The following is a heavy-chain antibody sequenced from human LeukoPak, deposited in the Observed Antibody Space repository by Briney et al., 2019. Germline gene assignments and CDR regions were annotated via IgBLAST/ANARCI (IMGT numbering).Heavy chain of an antibody. V-gene: IGHV4-4*09. CDR3: ARLGSYHDF. J-gene: IGHJ4*02. CDR2: IHTSGAT. D-gene: IGHD1-26*01. CDR1: GASISNYY. Sequence: SETLSLTCTVSGASISNYYWSWIRQTPEKGLEWMGHIHTSGATSYYPSLKSRLTLSIDTSRNQLTLKLTSVTAADTAVYYCARLGSYHDFWGQGALVTVSS.